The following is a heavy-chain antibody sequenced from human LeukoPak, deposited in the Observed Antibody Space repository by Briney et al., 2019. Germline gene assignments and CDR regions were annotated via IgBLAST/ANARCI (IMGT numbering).Heavy chain of an antibody. D-gene: IGHD1-26*01. V-gene: IGHV3-48*01. CDR1: RFTFSNYG. Sequence: GGSLRLSCAASRFTFSNYGVNWVRQAPGKGLEWVSYINSRSSTIYYADSVRGRFTISRDNAKNSLYLQMNSLKAEDTAIYYCAREVGTPQAFDIWGQGTMVTVS. J-gene: IGHJ3*02. CDR2: INSRSSTI. CDR3: AREVGTPQAFDI.